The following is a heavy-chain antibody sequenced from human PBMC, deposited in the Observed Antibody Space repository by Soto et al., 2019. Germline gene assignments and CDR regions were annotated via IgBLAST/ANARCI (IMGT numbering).Heavy chain of an antibody. CDR1: GFTFSSYA. D-gene: IGHD2-15*01. Sequence: GGSLRLSCAASGFTFSSYAMSWVRQAPGKGLEWVSALSGSGGTTYYADSVKGRFSISRDNSKNTVYLQMSSLRAEDTDVYYCAKDGGVSSWKYCSGGSCYYYYMDVWGKGTTVTVS. CDR3: AKDGGVSSWKYCSGGSCYYYYMDV. J-gene: IGHJ6*03. V-gene: IGHV3-23*01. CDR2: LSGSGGTT.